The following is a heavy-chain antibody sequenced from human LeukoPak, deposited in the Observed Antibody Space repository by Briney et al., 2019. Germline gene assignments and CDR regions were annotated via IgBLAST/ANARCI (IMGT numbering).Heavy chain of an antibody. CDR3: ARGSRRLADFHY. J-gene: IGHJ4*02. CDR1: GDSISSSDYY. Sequence: SETLSLTCTVSGDSISSSDYYCGWIRQPPGKGLGWIGTISYSGSTYYNPSLQSRVTISVDTSKNQFSLELSSVTAADTAVYYCARGSRRLADFHYWGQGTLVTVAS. CDR2: ISYSGST. V-gene: IGHV4-39*01. D-gene: IGHD1-26*01.